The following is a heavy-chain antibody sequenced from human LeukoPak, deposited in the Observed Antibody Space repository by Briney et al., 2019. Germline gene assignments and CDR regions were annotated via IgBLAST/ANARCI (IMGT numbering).Heavy chain of an antibody. Sequence: QAGGSLRLSCAASGFTFSNYAMHWVRQAPGKGLEWVAVISYDGTNKYYADSVKGRFTISRDNSKNTMYLQMNSLRAEDTAMYYCARAPTSYDSSGFGGAFDTWGQGTMVTVSS. CDR3: ARAPTSYDSSGFGGAFDT. CDR1: GFTFSNYA. V-gene: IGHV3-30-3*01. CDR2: ISYDGTNK. D-gene: IGHD3-22*01. J-gene: IGHJ3*02.